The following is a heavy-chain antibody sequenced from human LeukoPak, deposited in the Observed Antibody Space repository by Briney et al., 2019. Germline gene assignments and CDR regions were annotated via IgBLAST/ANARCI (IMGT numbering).Heavy chain of an antibody. J-gene: IGHJ4*02. CDR3: AGLSPGGDYYFDY. Sequence: SETLSLTCTVSGGSISSYYWSWIRQPPGKGLEWIGYIYYSGSTNYNPSLKSRVTISVDTSKNQFSLKLSSVTAADTAVYYCAGLSPGGDYYFDYWGQGTLVTVSS. CDR1: GGSISSYY. V-gene: IGHV4-59*08. D-gene: IGHD2-21*02. CDR2: IYYSGST.